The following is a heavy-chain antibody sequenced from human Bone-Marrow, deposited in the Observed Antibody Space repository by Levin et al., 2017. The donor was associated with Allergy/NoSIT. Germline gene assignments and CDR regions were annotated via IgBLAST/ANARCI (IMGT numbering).Heavy chain of an antibody. V-gene: IGHV3-30*18. Sequence: PGESLKISCGASGFTFSNYGMHWVRQAPGKGLEWVAIISYDGGTKYYADSVKGRFTISRDNSKNTLYLQMNSLRIDDTAVYYCAKADTEENTSRWRNMDVWGQGTTVTVSS. CDR2: ISYDGGTK. D-gene: IGHD6-19*01. J-gene: IGHJ6*02. CDR3: AKADTEENTSRWRNMDV. CDR1: GFTFSNYG.